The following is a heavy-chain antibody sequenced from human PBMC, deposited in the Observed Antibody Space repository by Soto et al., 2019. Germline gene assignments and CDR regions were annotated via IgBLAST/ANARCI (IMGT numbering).Heavy chain of an antibody. CDR3: ARVSDFWSGYYFDY. Sequence: SETLSLTCTVSGGSISSYYWSWIRQPPGKGLEWIGCIYYSGSTNYNPSLKSRVTISVDTSKNQFSLKLSSVTAADTAVYYCARVSDFWSGYYFDYWGQGTLVSVYS. CDR2: IYYSGST. J-gene: IGHJ4*02. CDR1: GGSISSYY. V-gene: IGHV4-59*01. D-gene: IGHD3-3*01.